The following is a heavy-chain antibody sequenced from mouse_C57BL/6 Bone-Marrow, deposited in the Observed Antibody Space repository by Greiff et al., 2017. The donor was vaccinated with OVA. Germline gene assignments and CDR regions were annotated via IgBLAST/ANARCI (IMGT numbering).Heavy chain of an antibody. V-gene: IGHV1-64*01. CDR1: GYTFTSYW. CDR2: IHPNSGST. Sequence: QVQLQQPGAELVKPGASVKLSCKASGYTFTSYWMHWVKQRPGQGLEWIGMIHPNSGSTNYNEKFKSKATLTVDKSSSTAYMQLSSLTSEDSAVYYCARNYGSSYLDWYFDVWGTGTTVTVSS. CDR3: ARNYGSSYLDWYFDV. D-gene: IGHD1-1*01. J-gene: IGHJ1*03.